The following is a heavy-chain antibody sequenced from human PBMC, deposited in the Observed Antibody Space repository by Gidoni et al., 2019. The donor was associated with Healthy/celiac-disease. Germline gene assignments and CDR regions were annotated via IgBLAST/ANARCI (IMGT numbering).Heavy chain of an antibody. CDR2: ISSSSSYI. Sequence: EVQLVESGGGLVKPGGSLRLSCAASGSTFSSYSMNWVRQAPGKGLEWVSSISSSSSYIYYADSVKGRFTISRDNAKNSLYLQMNSLRAEDTAVYYCARVTGAAAGDPDAFDIWGQGTMVTVSS. J-gene: IGHJ3*02. D-gene: IGHD6-13*01. V-gene: IGHV3-21*01. CDR3: ARVTGAAAGDPDAFDI. CDR1: GSTFSSYS.